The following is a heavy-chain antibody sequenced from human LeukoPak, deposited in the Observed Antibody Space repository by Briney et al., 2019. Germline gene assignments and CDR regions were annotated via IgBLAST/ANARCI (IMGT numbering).Heavy chain of an antibody. J-gene: IGHJ6*03. D-gene: IGHD4-11*01. Sequence: ASVKVSCKASGGTFSSYAISWVRQAPGQGLEWMGGIIPIFGTANYAQKFQGRVTITTDESTSTAYMELSSLRSEDTAVYYCVLDYSKEPIYYYYYYMDVWGKGTTVTVSS. V-gene: IGHV1-69*05. CDR1: GGTFSSYA. CDR2: IIPIFGTA. CDR3: VLDYSKEPIYYYYYYMDV.